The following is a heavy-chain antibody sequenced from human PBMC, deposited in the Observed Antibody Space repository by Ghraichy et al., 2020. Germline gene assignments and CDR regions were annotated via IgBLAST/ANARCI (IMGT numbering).Heavy chain of an antibody. V-gene: IGHV3-21*01. CDR2: VSSGSSYI. D-gene: IGHD6-19*01. CDR3: ARDLTPGISVSGWDY. J-gene: IGHJ4*02. CDR1: GFIFSDYT. Sequence: GRSLRLSCAASGFIFSDYTMNWVRRAPGKGLEWVSSVSSGSSYIYYVDSVKGRFTISRDNARNSVYLQMNSLRAEDTAVYYCARDLTPGISVSGWDYWGQGTLVTVSS.